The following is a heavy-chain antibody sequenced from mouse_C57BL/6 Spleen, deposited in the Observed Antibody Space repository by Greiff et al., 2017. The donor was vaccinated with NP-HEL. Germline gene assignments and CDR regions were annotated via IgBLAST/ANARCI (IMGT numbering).Heavy chain of an antibody. CDR1: GYTFTSYW. CDR2: IDPSDSET. D-gene: IGHD1-1*01. V-gene: IGHV1-52*01. Sequence: QVQLQQPGAELVRPGSSVKLSCKASGYTFTSYWMHWVKQRPIQGLEWIGNIDPSDSETHYNQKFKDKATLTVDKSSSTAYMQLSSLTSEDSAVYYCAREERYYYGSSYYFDYWGQGTTLTVSS. J-gene: IGHJ2*01. CDR3: AREERYYYGSSYYFDY.